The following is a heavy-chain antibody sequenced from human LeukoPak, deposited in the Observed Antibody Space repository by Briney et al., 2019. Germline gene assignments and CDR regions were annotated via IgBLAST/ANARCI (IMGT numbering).Heavy chain of an antibody. V-gene: IGHV3-21*01. CDR2: TTSSGTHT. J-gene: IGHJ6*03. D-gene: IGHD1-26*01. Sequence: GGSLRLSCADSGFTFSNYNMNWVRQAPGKAMEWVSSTTSSGTHTFYADSVKGRFTISRDNAKNSLYLQMDSLGPEDTAVYYCARDPYSGNYGTYYYYYMDVWGKGTTVTISS. CDR1: GFTFSNYN. CDR3: ARDPYSGNYGTYYYYYMDV.